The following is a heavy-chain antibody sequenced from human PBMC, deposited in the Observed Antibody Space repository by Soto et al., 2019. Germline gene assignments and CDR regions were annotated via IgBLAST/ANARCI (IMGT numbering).Heavy chain of an antibody. D-gene: IGHD1-7*01. CDR3: ARGITGTTPNFDY. J-gene: IGHJ4*02. CDR2: IYYSGST. Sequence: PSETLSLTCTVSGGSISSYYWSWIRQPPGKGLERIGYIYYSGSTNYNPSLKSRVTISVDTSKNQFSLKLSSVTAADTAVYYCARGITGTTPNFDYWGQGTLVTSPQ. V-gene: IGHV4-59*01. CDR1: GGSISSYY.